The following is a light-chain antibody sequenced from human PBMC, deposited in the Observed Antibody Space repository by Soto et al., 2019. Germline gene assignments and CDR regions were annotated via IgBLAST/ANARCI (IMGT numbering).Light chain of an antibody. V-gene: IGLV6-57*01. CDR3: QSYDSNNVV. J-gene: IGLJ2*01. CDR2: EDN. CDR1: SGSVASNY. Sequence: NFMLTQPHSVSESPGKTITISCTRSSGSVASNYVQWHQLRPGSSPTIIIFEDNQRPSGVPDRFSSSIDSSSNSASLTISGLKTEDEADCYCQSYDSNNVVFGRGTKVTVL.